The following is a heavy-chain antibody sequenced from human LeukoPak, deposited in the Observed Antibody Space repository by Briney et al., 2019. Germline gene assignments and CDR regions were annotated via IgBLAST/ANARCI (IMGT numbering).Heavy chain of an antibody. CDR3: ARQPHAFDNWFDS. CDR2: IHYSGIT. CDR1: DGSISSGSYY. V-gene: IGHV4-39*01. Sequence: SETLSLTCTVSDGSISSGSYYWGWIRQPPGKGLEWIANIHYSGITYYNPSLKSRVTISVDTSKNQFSLKLTSVTAADTAFYYCARQPHAFDNWFDSWGQGTLVTVSS. D-gene: IGHD3-10*01. J-gene: IGHJ5*01.